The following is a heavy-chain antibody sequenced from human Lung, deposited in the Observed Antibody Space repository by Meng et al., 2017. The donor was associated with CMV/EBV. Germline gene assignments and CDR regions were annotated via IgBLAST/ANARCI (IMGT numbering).Heavy chain of an antibody. D-gene: IGHD3-3*01. CDR3: ARGFYDFWSGFGAVDY. Sequence: SXTLSLXCTVSGGSVSTSSSYWSWIRQPPGKGLEWIGFIYNSGSTNDNPSLKSRVTISVDTSKNQFSLKLTSVTVGDTAVYYCARGFYDFWSGFGAVDYWGQGMXVTVSS. CDR2: IYNSGST. V-gene: IGHV4-61*01. J-gene: IGHJ4*02. CDR1: GGSVSTSSSY.